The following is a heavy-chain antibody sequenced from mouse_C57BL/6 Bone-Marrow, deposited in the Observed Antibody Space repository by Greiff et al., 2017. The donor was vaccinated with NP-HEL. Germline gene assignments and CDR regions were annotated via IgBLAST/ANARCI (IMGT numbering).Heavy chain of an antibody. V-gene: IGHV1-53*01. D-gene: IGHD2-3*01. CDR3: ARTGGYYVWFAY. CDR1: GYTFTSYW. Sequence: QVQLQQPGTELVKPGASVKLSCKASGYTFTSYWMHWVKQRPGQGLEWIGNINPSNGGTNYNEKFKSKATLTVDKSSSTAYMQLSSLTSADSAVYYCARTGGYYVWFAYWGQGTLVTVSA. J-gene: IGHJ3*01. CDR2: INPSNGGT.